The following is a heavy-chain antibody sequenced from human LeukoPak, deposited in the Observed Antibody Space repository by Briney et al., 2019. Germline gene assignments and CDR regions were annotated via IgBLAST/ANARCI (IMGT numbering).Heavy chain of an antibody. CDR2: IRYDGSNK. Sequence: GGSLRLSCAASGFTFSSYGMHWVRQAPGKGLEWVAFIRYDGSNKYYADSVKGRFTISRDNSKNTLYLQMNSLRAEDTAVYYCAKRGGSGSPEYHDYWGQGTLVTVSS. CDR1: GFTFSSYG. J-gene: IGHJ4*02. V-gene: IGHV3-30*02. D-gene: IGHD3-10*01. CDR3: AKRGGSGSPEYHDY.